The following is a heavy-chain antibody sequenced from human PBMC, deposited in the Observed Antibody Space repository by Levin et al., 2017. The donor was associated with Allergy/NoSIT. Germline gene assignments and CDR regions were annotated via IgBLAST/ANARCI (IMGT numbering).Heavy chain of an antibody. CDR2: ISSSSSYI. CDR1: GFTFSSYS. J-gene: IGHJ6*02. D-gene: IGHD6-19*01. Sequence: LSLTCAASGFTFSSYSMNWVRQAPGKGLEWVSSISSSSSYIYYADSVKGRFTISRDNAKNSLYLQMNSLRAEDTAVYYCAREGIAVEPGRWHYGMDVWGQGTTVTVSS. CDR3: AREGIAVEPGRWHYGMDV. V-gene: IGHV3-21*01.